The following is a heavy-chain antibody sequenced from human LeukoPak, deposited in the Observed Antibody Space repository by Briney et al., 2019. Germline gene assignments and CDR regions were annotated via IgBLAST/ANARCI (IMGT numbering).Heavy chain of an antibody. V-gene: IGHV3-21*01. J-gene: IGHJ4*02. CDR3: ARFDSGTTIGLDY. Sequence: GGSLRLSSAASGFTFSSYSMNWVRQAPGKGLEWVSSISSSSSYIYYADSVKGRFTISRDNAKNSLYLQMNSLRAEDTAVYYCARFDSGTTIGLDYWGQGTLVTVSS. CDR1: GFTFSSYS. D-gene: IGHD5-12*01. CDR2: ISSSSSYI.